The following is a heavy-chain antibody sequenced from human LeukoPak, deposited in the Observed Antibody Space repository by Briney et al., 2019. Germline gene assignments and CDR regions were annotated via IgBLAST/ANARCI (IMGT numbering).Heavy chain of an antibody. CDR2: ISAYNGNT. CDR1: GYTFTSYG. Sequence: VASVKVSCKASGYTFTSYGISWVRQAPGQGLEWMGWISAYNGNTNYAQKLQGRVTMTTDTSTSTAYMELRSLRSDDTAVYYCARDGYCSSTSCYLNWFDPWGQGTLVTVSS. J-gene: IGHJ5*02. D-gene: IGHD2-2*01. V-gene: IGHV1-18*01. CDR3: ARDGYCSSTSCYLNWFDP.